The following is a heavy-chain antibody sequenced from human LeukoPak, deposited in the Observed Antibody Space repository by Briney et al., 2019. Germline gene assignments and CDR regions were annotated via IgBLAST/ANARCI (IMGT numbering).Heavy chain of an antibody. D-gene: IGHD2-15*01. CDR3: ARGGLVYCSGGSCYSAYRETVYYFDY. V-gene: IGHV1-46*01. CDR1: GYTFTSNY. Sequence: GASVKVSCKAFGYTFTSNYMHWVRQAPGQGPEWMGVISPSGGSTTYAQKFQGRVTITADKSTSTAYMELSSLRSEDTAVYYCARGGLVYCSGGSCYSAYRETVYYFDYWGQGTLVTVSS. CDR2: ISPSGGST. J-gene: IGHJ4*02.